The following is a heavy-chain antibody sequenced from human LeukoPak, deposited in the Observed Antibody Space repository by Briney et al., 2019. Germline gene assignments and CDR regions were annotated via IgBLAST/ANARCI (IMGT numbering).Heavy chain of an antibody. CDR1: GYTFTSYD. Sequence: ASVKVSCKASGYTFTSYDINWVRQAPGQGLEWMGWMNPNSGNTGYAQKFQGRVTMTRNTSISTAYMELSSLRSEDTAVYYCARLHAYGDYFDYWGQGTLVTVSS. V-gene: IGHV1-8*01. CDR2: MNPNSGNT. D-gene: IGHD4-17*01. J-gene: IGHJ4*02. CDR3: ARLHAYGDYFDY.